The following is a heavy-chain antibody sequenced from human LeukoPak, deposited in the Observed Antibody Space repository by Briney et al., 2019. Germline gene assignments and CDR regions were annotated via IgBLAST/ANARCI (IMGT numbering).Heavy chain of an antibody. CDR3: AKESEIQLWLMGY. D-gene: IGHD5-18*01. Sequence: GGSLRLSCAASGFTFSSYGMHWVRQAPGKGLEWVAVISYDGSNKYYADSVKGRFTISRDNSKNTLFLQMNSLRAEDTAVYYCAKESEIQLWLMGYWGQGTLVTVSS. J-gene: IGHJ4*02. CDR2: ISYDGSNK. V-gene: IGHV3-30*18. CDR1: GFTFSSYG.